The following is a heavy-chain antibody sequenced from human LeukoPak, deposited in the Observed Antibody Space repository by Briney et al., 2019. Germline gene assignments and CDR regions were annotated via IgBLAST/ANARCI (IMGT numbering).Heavy chain of an antibody. CDR1: GFTFSAYS. Sequence: GGSLRLSCAASGFTFSAYSMIWVRQAPGKGLEWASYSSTTGNTIHYTDSVKGRFTVSRDNAKNSLFLQMNSLGDEDTAVYYCARRGGGGRSDALDIWGQGTMVTVSS. V-gene: IGHV3-48*02. CDR2: SSTTGNTI. CDR3: ARRGGGGRSDALDI. J-gene: IGHJ3*02. D-gene: IGHD2-21*01.